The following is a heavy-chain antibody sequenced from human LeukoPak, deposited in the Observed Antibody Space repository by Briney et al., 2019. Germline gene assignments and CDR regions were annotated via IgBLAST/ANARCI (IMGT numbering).Heavy chain of an antibody. CDR3: ARGPNTDYGRRYYYYMDV. J-gene: IGHJ6*03. V-gene: IGHV3-7*01. D-gene: IGHD4-17*01. CDR1: GFTFSSYW. Sequence: GGSLRLSCAASGFTFSSYWMSWVRQAPGKGLEWVANIKQDGSEKYYVDSVKGRFTISRDNAKNSLFLQMNSLRVEDTAVYYCARGPNTDYGRRYYYYMDVWGKGTTVTVSS. CDR2: IKQDGSEK.